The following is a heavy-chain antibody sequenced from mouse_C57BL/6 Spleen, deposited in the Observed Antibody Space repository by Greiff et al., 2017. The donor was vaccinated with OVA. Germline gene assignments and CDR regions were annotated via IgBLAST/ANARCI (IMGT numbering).Heavy chain of an antibody. J-gene: IGHJ1*03. CDR2: IYPGSGST. Sequence: VQLQQPGAELVKPGASVKMSCKASGYTFTSYWITWVKQRPGQGLEWIGDIYPGSGSTNYNEKFKSKATLTVDTSSSTAYMQLSSLTSEDSAVYYCARPYGSSLGWYFDVWGTGTTVTVSS. CDR3: ARPYGSSLGWYFDV. D-gene: IGHD1-1*01. CDR1: GYTFTSYW. V-gene: IGHV1-55*01.